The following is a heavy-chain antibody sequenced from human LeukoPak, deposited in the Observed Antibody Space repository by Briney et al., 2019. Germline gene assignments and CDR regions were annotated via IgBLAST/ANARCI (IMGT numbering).Heavy chain of an antibody. CDR2: IYPGDSDT. V-gene: IGHV5-51*01. CDR3: AGGYDEDYFDY. D-gene: IGHD5-12*01. J-gene: IGHJ4*02. CDR1: GYNFNTYW. Sequence: GESLKISCKGSGYNFNTYWVAWVRQLPGKGLEWMGIIYPGDSDTRYSPSFEGQVTISADKSISTAYLQWSSLKASDTAMYYCAGGYDEDYFDYWGQGTLVTVSS.